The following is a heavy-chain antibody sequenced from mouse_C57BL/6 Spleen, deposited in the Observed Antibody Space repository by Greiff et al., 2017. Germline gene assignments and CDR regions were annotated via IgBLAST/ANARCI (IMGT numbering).Heavy chain of an antibody. V-gene: IGHV1-64*01. CDR1: GYTFTSYW. Sequence: QVQLQQPGAELVKPGASVKLSCKASGYTFTSYWMHWVKQRPGQGLEWIGMIHPNSGSTNYNEKFKSKATLTVDNTSSTAYMQLSSLTSEDSAVYYCARTAYYSNHFDYWGQGTTLTVSS. CDR2: IHPNSGST. D-gene: IGHD2-5*01. J-gene: IGHJ2*01. CDR3: ARTAYYSNHFDY.